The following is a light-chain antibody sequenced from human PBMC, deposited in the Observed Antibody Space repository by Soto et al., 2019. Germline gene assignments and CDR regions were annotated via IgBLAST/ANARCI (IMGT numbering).Light chain of an antibody. J-gene: IGLJ2*01. CDR1: SSDVGGYNY. CDR3: SSCTSSIVV. CDR2: EVS. Sequence: QSVLTQPASVSGSPGQSITISCTGSSSDVGGYNYVSWYQQHPGKAPKLMIYEVSDRPSGVSNRFSGYKSGNTASLTISGLQAEDEAHYYCSSCTSSIVVFGGGTKVTVL. V-gene: IGLV2-14*01.